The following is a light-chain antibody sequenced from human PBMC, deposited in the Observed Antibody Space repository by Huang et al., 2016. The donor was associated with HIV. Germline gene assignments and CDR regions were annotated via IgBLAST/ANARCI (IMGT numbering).Light chain of an antibody. CDR3: QQYYTTPRT. J-gene: IGKJ1*01. V-gene: IGKV4-1*01. Sequence: DIVMTQSPDSLAVSLGERATINCKSSQSLLYSSSNKNYLAWYQQKSGQPPKLLIYWSSPRDSGVPDRFSGGGSGPHFTLTISSLQAEDVAVYYCQQYYTTPRTFGQGTRVEVK. CDR2: WSS. CDR1: QSLLYSSSNKNY.